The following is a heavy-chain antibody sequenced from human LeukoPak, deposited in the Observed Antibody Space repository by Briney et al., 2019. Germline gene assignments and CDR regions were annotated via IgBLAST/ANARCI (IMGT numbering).Heavy chain of an antibody. CDR2: ITWNSAGI. CDR1: GFAFDDYA. J-gene: IGHJ4*02. V-gene: IGHV3-9*01. Sequence: PGGPLRLSCAASGFAFDDYAMHWVRQAPGKGLEWVSTITWNSAGIVYAVSVKGRFTISRDNAKNSLYLHINSLRAEDTALYYCAKGGDGYPYYFDYCGQGTLVTVSS. CDR3: AKGGDGYPYYFDY. D-gene: IGHD5-24*01.